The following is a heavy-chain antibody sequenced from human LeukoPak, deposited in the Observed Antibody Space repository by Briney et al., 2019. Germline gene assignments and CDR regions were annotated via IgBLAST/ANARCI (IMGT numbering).Heavy chain of an antibody. D-gene: IGHD6-13*01. Sequence: SETLSLTCTVSGGSISSSTYYWGWIRQPPGKGLEWIGSIYYSGSTYYNPSLKSRVTISVDTSKNQFSLKLSSVTAADTAVYYCARGGRAAGTFGYWGQGTLVTVSS. V-gene: IGHV4-39*01. CDR2: IYYSGST. CDR3: ARGGRAAGTFGY. J-gene: IGHJ4*02. CDR1: GGSISSSTYY.